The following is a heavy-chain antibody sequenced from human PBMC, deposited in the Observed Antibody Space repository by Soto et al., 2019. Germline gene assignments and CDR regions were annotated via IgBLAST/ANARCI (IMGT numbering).Heavy chain of an antibody. CDR2: IFVDSSTI. Sequence: GGSLRLSCIASGFTFSSYSMVWVRQAPGKGLEWISYIFVDSSTIYYADSVKGRFTVSRDNSQNSLFLLMNSLRAEDTAVYYCTTDGFGDPSDYWGQGALVTVSS. J-gene: IGHJ4*02. V-gene: IGHV3-48*04. CDR1: GFTFSSYS. D-gene: IGHD3-10*01. CDR3: TTDGFGDPSDY.